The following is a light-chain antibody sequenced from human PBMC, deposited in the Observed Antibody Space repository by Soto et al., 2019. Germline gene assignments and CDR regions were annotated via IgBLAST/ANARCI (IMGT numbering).Light chain of an antibody. CDR1: SSNIGTNY. CDR3: GTWDTSLSAFYV. V-gene: IGLV1-51*01. Sequence: QSVLTQPPSVSAAPGQKVTISCAGSSSNIGTNYVSWYQHLPGTAPKLLIFDNTKRPSGIPDRFSGFKSGTSATLDIAGLQTGDEADYYCGTWDTSLSAFYVFGTGTKLTVL. J-gene: IGLJ1*01. CDR2: DNT.